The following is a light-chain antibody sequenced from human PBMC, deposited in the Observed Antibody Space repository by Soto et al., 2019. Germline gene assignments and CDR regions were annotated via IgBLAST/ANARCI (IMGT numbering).Light chain of an antibody. Sequence: NFMLTQPHSVSESPGKTVTISCTRSSGNIGSNFVQWFQQRPGSSPTTVIYEDKQRPSEVPDRFSGSNDGTSNSASLTVSGPKADDESDYYCQTYDGTIQVFGGGTKVTVL. CDR3: QTYDGTIQV. V-gene: IGLV6-57*01. CDR2: EDK. CDR1: SGNIGSNF. J-gene: IGLJ2*01.